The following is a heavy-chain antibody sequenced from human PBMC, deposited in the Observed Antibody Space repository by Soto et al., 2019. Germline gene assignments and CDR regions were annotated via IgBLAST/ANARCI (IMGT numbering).Heavy chain of an antibody. V-gene: IGHV3-13*05. CDR3: ARGPHLGSYGYFDY. J-gene: IGHJ4*02. D-gene: IGHD1-26*01. Sequence: SLRLSCAASGFTFSNYYMHWVLQATGKGLEWVSSIGTAGDPYYPGSVKGRFTISRENAKNSLYLQLSSLRAGDTAVYYCARGPHLGSYGYFDYWGQGTLVTVSS. CDR1: GFTFSNYY. CDR2: IGTAGDP.